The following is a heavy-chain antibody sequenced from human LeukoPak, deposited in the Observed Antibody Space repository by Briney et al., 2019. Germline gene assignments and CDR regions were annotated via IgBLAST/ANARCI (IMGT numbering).Heavy chain of an antibody. CDR3: ARIYYDSSGFNWFDP. CDR2: IYTSGST. J-gene: IGHJ5*02. CDR1: GGSISSYY. D-gene: IGHD3-22*01. V-gene: IGHV4-4*07. Sequence: SETLSLTCTVSGGSISSYYWSWIRQPAGKGLEWIGRIYTSGSTNYNPSLKSRVTMSVDTSKNQFSLKLNSVTAADTAVYYCARIYYDSSGFNWFDPWGQGTLVTVSS.